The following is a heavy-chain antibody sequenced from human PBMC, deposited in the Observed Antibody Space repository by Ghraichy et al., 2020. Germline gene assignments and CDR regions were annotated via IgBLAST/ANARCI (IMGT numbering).Heavy chain of an antibody. V-gene: IGHV3-33*01. Sequence: GGSLRLSCATSGFTFSSHGIHWVRQAPGKGLEWVALIWFDGTKKYYADSVKGRFTISRDNSKNTLYLQVNSLRAEDTAIYYCARGQDDSGSYYASSIDYWGQGTLVTVSS. D-gene: IGHD3-10*01. CDR2: IWFDGTKK. CDR3: ARGQDDSGSYYASSIDY. J-gene: IGHJ4*02. CDR1: GFTFSSHG.